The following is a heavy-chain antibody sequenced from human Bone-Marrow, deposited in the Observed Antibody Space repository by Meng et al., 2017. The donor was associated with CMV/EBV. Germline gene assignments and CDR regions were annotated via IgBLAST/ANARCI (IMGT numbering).Heavy chain of an antibody. D-gene: IGHD2-2*01. V-gene: IGHV3-11*04. Sequence: GESLKISCAASGFTFSDYYMSWIRQAPGKGLEWVSYISSSGSTIYYADSVKGRFTISRDNAKKSLYLQMNSLRAEDTAVYYCTRDRSRGSTWFYGAFDIWGQGTMVTVSS. J-gene: IGHJ3*02. CDR1: GFTFSDYY. CDR3: TRDRSRGSTWFYGAFDI. CDR2: ISSSGSTI.